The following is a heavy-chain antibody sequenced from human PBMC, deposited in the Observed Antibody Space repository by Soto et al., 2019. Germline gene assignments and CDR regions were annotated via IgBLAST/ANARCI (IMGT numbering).Heavy chain of an antibody. CDR1: GFTFSTSD. J-gene: IGHJ1*01. Sequence: EVQLLESGGRLVQPGGSLRLSCAASGFTFSTSDMSWVRQAPEKGLEWVSGISASDGDAYYADSVKVRFTISRDISENTLFLHMNSLRVEDTAVYYCAKDSDRDYFQHWGQGTLVTVSS. CDR3: AKDSDRDYFQH. D-gene: IGHD3-10*01. V-gene: IGHV3-23*01. CDR2: ISASDGDA.